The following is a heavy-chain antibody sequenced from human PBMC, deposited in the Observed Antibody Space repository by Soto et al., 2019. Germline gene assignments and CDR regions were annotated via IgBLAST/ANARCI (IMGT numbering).Heavy chain of an antibody. J-gene: IGHJ5*02. V-gene: IGHV3-23*01. D-gene: IGHD2-2*01. CDR3: AKHAEYQLVSWFDP. CDR2: ISAGGGNT. Sequence: EVQLLESGGGLVQPGGSRSLSGAVSEFSFSTYPMSWVRQPPGKGWGWVSGISAGGGNTYYADSVRGRFTISRDNSKDTLYLQITSLRAEDTAFYYCAKHAEYQLVSWFDPWGQGTLVTVSS. CDR1: EFSFSTYP.